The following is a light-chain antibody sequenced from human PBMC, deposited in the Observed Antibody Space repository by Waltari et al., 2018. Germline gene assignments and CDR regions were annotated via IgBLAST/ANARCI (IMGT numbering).Light chain of an antibody. CDR3: AAWDDSLSGVV. V-gene: IGLV1-47*01. Sequence: QSVLTQPPSASGTPGQRATISCSGSSSNIGSNYVYWYQQLPGTAPKLLIYRKNQRPSGVPDRFSGSKSGTSASLAISGLRSEDEADYYCAAWDDSLSGVVFGGGTKLTVL. CDR2: RKN. J-gene: IGLJ2*01. CDR1: SSNIGSNY.